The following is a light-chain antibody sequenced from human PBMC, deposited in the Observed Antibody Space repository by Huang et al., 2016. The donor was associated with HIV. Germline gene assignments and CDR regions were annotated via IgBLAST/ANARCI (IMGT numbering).Light chain of an antibody. CDR3: QQRSNWYT. V-gene: IGKV3-11*01. CDR2: DAS. Sequence: EIVLTQSPATLSLSPGERATLSCRASQSVNSYVAWYQQKAGQAPRLLIYDASNRATGIPARFSGSGSVTDFTLTISSREPEDFAVYYCQQRSNWYTFGQGTKLEIK. CDR1: QSVNSY. J-gene: IGKJ2*01.